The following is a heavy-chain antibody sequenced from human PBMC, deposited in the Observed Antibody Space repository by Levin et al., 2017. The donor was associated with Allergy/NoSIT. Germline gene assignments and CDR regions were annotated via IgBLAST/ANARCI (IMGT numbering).Heavy chain of an antibody. D-gene: IGHD3-16*01. CDR2: ISTSSTTI. J-gene: IGHJ4*02. CDR3: ASNHYDYVWGSYYY. V-gene: IGHV3-48*01. CDR1: GFTFSSYS. Sequence: GESLKISCAASGFTFSSYSMNWVRQAPGKGLEWVSYISTSSTTIYYADSVKGRFTISRDNAKNSLYLQMNSLRAEDTAVYYCASNHYDYVWGSYYYWGQGTLVTVSS.